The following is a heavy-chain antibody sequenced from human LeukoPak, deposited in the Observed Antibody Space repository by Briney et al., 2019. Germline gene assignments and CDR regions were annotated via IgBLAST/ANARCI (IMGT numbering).Heavy chain of an antibody. CDR2: LSADGSNQ. Sequence: PGESLRLSCAAFGFTFSSSHMHWVRQAPGKGPEWVAVLSADGSNQAYTDSVKGRFTVSRDNTKNTLYLQMNSLTHEDTALYFCATEAGSSGSAGYFDRWGQGTLVRVSS. CDR1: GFTFSSSH. J-gene: IGHJ4*02. V-gene: IGHV3-30*04. CDR3: ATEAGSSGSAGYFDR. D-gene: IGHD3-22*01.